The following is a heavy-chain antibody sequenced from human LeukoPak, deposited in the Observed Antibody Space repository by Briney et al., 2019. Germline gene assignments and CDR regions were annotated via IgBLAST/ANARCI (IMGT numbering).Heavy chain of an antibody. CDR3: AGGITMVRDWRDDAFDI. CDR1: GGSISSSSYY. V-gene: IGHV4-39*01. Sequence: SETLSLTCTVSGGSISSSSYYWGWIRQPPGKGLEWIGSIYYSGSTYYNPSLKSRVTISVDTSKNQFSLKLSSVTAADTAVYYCAGGITMVRDWRDDAFDIWGQGTMVTVSS. CDR2: IYYSGST. J-gene: IGHJ3*02. D-gene: IGHD3-10*01.